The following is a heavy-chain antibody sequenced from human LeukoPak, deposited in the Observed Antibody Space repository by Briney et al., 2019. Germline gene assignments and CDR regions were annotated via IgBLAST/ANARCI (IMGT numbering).Heavy chain of an antibody. CDR2: TYYSGST. Sequence: SETLSLTCTVSGGSISSSSYYWGWIRQPPGKGLEWIGSTYYSGSTYYNPSLKSRVTISVDTSKNQFSLKLSSVTAADTAVYYCARGTVVRGVIMVEHWGQGTLVTVSS. CDR3: ARGTVVRGVIMVEH. CDR1: GGSISSSSYY. D-gene: IGHD3-10*01. J-gene: IGHJ1*01. V-gene: IGHV4-39*07.